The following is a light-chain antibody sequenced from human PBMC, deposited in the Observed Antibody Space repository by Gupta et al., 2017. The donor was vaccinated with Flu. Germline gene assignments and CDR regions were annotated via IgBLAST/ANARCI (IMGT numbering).Light chain of an antibody. CDR3: QVWDSSVDNRV. CDR2: DNS. Sequence: SYVLTQPPSVSVAPGQTARIACGGNNIGNKDVHWYQHKPGQAPVVVVYDNSDRPSGIPERFSGSSSGNTATLTISRVEAGDEADYYCQVWDSSVDNRVFGGGTKLTVL. V-gene: IGLV3-21*02. J-gene: IGLJ2*01. CDR1: NIGNKD.